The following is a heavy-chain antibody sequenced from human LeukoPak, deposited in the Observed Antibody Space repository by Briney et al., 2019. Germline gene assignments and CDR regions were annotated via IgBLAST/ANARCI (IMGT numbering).Heavy chain of an antibody. J-gene: IGHJ4*02. Sequence: SETLSLTCTVSGGSISSYYWGWIRQPPGKGLEWIGSIYHSGSTYYNPSLKSRVTISVDTSKNQFSLKLSSVTAADTAVYYCAREGTIFGVVPNDYWGQGTLVTVSS. V-gene: IGHV4-38-2*02. CDR1: GGSISSYY. CDR3: AREGTIFGVVPNDY. CDR2: IYHSGST. D-gene: IGHD3-3*01.